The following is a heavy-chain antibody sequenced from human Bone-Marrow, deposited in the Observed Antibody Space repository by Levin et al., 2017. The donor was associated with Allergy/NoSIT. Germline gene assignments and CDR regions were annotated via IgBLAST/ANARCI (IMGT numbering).Heavy chain of an antibody. V-gene: IGHV1-3*01. J-gene: IGHJ5*02. CDR3: AREVIPRGSSRQWLPLDWFDP. Sequence: PGESLKISCQASGYSFTHYAIHWVRQAPGQRLEWMGWINPVNGNTKYSQNFQGSVTITKDTSASTVYVELSSLRSEDTAVYYCAREVIPRGSSRQWLPLDWFDPWGQGTLVTVSS. CDR2: INPVNGNT. CDR1: GYSFTHYA. D-gene: IGHD5-12*01.